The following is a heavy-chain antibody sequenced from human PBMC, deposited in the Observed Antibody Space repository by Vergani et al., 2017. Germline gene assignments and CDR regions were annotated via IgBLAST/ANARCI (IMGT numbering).Heavy chain of an antibody. CDR2: IYYSGST. V-gene: IGHV4-39*07. CDR1: GGSISSSSYY. J-gene: IGHJ4*02. CDR3: ARVYLGYDYDSSGYYYGYFDY. Sequence: QVQLQESGPGLVKPSETLSLTCTVSGGSISSSSYYWGWIRQPPGKGLEWIGSIYYSGSTYYNPSLKSRVTISVDTSKNQFSLKLSSVTAADTAVYYCARVYLGYDYDSSGYYYGYFDYWGQGTLVTVSS. D-gene: IGHD3-22*01.